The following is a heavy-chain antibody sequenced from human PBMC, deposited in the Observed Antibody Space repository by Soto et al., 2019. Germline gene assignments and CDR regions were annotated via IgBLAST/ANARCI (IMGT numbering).Heavy chain of an antibody. J-gene: IGHJ3*02. V-gene: IGHV1-69*13. CDR2: IIPFFGTA. CDR3: ARGMYYYDRNGSYDAFDI. Sequence: GASVKVSCKASGGTFSSYAISWVRQAPGQGLEWMGGIIPFFGTANYAQKFQGRVTITADESTSKAYMELSSLRSEDTAVYYCARGMYYYDRNGSYDAFDIWGQGTMVTVSS. CDR1: GGTFSSYA. D-gene: IGHD3-22*01.